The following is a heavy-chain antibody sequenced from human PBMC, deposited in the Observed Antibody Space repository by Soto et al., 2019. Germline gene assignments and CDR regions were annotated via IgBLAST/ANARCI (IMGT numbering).Heavy chain of an antibody. J-gene: IGHJ4*02. CDR3: ARDRRGSGGFSYHLLDS. D-gene: IGHD3-22*01. CDR1: STSISSGEY. V-gene: IGHV4-38-2*02. CDR2: IFHSGTT. Sequence: XETLSLSCDVSSTSISSGEYWGWVRQPPGKGLEWIGSIFHSGTTYYNPSLKTRVTISVATSKTQFSLKLTSLNAADTAVYYCARDRRGSGGFSYHLLDSWGQGSLVTVSS.